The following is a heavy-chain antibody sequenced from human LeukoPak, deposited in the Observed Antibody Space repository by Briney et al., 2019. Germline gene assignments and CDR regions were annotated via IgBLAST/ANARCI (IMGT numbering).Heavy chain of an antibody. Sequence: GSLRLSRAASGFTFSSYAMSWVRQAPGKGLEWVSAISGSGGSTYYADSVKGRFTISRDNSKNTLYLQMNSLRAEDTAVYYCANSGGSCYSSSCAFDIWGQGTMVTVSS. D-gene: IGHD2-15*01. J-gene: IGHJ3*02. V-gene: IGHV3-23*01. CDR1: GFTFSSYA. CDR3: ANSGGSCYSSSCAFDI. CDR2: ISGSGGST.